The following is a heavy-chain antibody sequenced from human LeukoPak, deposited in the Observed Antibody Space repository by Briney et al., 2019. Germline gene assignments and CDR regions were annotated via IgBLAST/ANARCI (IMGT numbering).Heavy chain of an antibody. CDR1: GFTFSSYG. D-gene: IGHD3-9*01. V-gene: IGHV3-23*01. J-gene: IGHJ4*02. CDR3: ARGGRYFDWLPLDY. CDR2: ISGSGGRT. Sequence: AGGSLRLSCAASGFTFSSYGMSWVRQAPGKGLEWVSAISGSGGRTYYADSVKGRFTISRDNAKNSLYLQMNSLRAEDTAVYYCARGGRYFDWLPLDYWGQGTLVTVSS.